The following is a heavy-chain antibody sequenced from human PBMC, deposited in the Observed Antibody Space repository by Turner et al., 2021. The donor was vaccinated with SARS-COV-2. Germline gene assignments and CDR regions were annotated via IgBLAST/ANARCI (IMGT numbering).Heavy chain of an antibody. CDR1: GGSISSGGHY. D-gene: IGHD2-15*01. J-gene: IGHJ3*02. V-gene: IGHV4-31*03. Sequence: HVQLQESVPGLFTPSQTLSLTCTVSGGSISSGGHYWSWIRQHPGKGLEWIGYMYYSGSTYYNPSLKSRVTRTEDTSQNQFSLKMSSVTAADTAVYYCARAVVAATLHDAFDMWGQGTVVTVSS. CDR3: ARAVVAATLHDAFDM. CDR2: MYYSGST.